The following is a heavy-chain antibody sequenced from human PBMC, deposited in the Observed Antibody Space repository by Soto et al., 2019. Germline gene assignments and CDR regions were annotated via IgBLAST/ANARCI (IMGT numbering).Heavy chain of an antibody. CDR2: IDSSSVYI. CDR1: AFTFSTYS. J-gene: IGHJ4*02. D-gene: IGHD1-26*01. Sequence: GGSLRLSCAASAFTFSTYSMNWVRQAPGKGLEWVASIDSSSVYIYYADSVKGRFTISRDNAKNTLYLQMNSLRADDTAVYHCAKGQNSGTYRFYFDYWGQGALVTVSS. CDR3: AKGQNSGTYRFYFDY. V-gene: IGHV3-21*04.